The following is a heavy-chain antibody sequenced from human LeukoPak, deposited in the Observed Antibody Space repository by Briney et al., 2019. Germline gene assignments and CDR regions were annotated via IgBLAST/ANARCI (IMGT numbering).Heavy chain of an antibody. CDR1: GYTSTDYY. Sequence: ASVKVSCNASGYTSTDYYMHWVRQAPGQGLEWMGWISGYNGNTKYAQKIQGRVTMTTDTSTNTAYMELRSLRSDDTAMYYCARDQGLSPSLWDYWGQGTLITVSS. V-gene: IGHV1-18*04. CDR3: ARDQGLSPSLWDY. CDR2: ISGYNGNT. D-gene: IGHD2-21*01. J-gene: IGHJ4*02.